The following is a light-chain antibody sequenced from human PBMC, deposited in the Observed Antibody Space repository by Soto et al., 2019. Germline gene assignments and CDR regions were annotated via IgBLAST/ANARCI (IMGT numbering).Light chain of an antibody. Sequence: EVILTQSPATESVSPGERVTLSCRATQSVYSKLAWYQQKPGQPPRLLIYDASTRATGIPARFSGSGSGTDFTLTIASLQSEDFAVYFCQQYNNWPTFGQGTKLEIK. V-gene: IGKV3-15*01. CDR1: QSVYSK. J-gene: IGKJ2*01. CDR3: QQYNNWPT. CDR2: DAS.